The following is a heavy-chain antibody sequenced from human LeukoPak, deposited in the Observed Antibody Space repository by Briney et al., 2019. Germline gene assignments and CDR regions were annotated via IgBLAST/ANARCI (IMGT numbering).Heavy chain of an antibody. CDR3: AKGYHYDSSGYYYLDY. V-gene: IGHV3-43*02. CDR1: GFTFDDYA. D-gene: IGHD3-22*01. CDR2: ITGDGGST. Sequence: PGGSLRLSCAASGFTFDDYAMHWVRHAPGKGLEWVSFITGDGGSTYYADSVKGRFTISRDNSKNSLYLQMNSLRTQDTALYYCAKGYHYDSSGYYYLDYWGQGTLVTVFS. J-gene: IGHJ4*02.